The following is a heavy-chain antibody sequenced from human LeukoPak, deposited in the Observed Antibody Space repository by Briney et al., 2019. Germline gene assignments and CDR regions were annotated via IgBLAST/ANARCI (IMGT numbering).Heavy chain of an antibody. J-gene: IGHJ6*02. Sequence: GASVKVSCKASGYTFNSYGISWVRQAPGQGLEWMGWISVYNGNTNYVQKLQGRVTMTTDTSTSTAYMELRSLRSDDTAVYYCARALSPDYYDSSGYYFGYYYYYGMDVWGQGTTVTVSS. CDR2: ISVYNGNT. CDR3: ARALSPDYYDSSGYYFGYYYYYGMDV. V-gene: IGHV1-18*01. CDR1: GYTFNSYG. D-gene: IGHD3-22*01.